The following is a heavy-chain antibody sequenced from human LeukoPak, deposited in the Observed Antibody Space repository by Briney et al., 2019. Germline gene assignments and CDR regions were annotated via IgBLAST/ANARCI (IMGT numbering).Heavy chain of an antibody. CDR2: IRYDGSNK. D-gene: IGHD1-26*01. J-gene: IGHJ3*02. V-gene: IGHV3-30*02. Sequence: GGSLRLSCAASGFTFSSYGMHCVRQAPGKGLGWVAFIRYDGSNKYYADSVKGRFTISRDNSKNTLYLQMNSLRAEDTAVYYCASDLKEQLALLVGRGAFDIWAKGQWSPSLQ. CDR3: ASDLKEQLALLVGRGAFDI. CDR1: GFTFSSYG.